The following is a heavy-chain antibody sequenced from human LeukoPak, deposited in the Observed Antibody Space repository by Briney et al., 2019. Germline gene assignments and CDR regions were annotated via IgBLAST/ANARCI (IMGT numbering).Heavy chain of an antibody. Sequence: ASVKVSCKASGYTFTSYGISWVRQAPGQGLEGMGWISAYNGNTNYAQKLQGRVTMTTDTSTSTAYMELRSLRSDDTAVYYCARDVGSYRDTYYFDYWGQGTLVTVSS. J-gene: IGHJ4*02. CDR1: GYTFTSYG. V-gene: IGHV1-18*01. D-gene: IGHD3-16*02. CDR2: ISAYNGNT. CDR3: ARDVGSYRDTYYFDY.